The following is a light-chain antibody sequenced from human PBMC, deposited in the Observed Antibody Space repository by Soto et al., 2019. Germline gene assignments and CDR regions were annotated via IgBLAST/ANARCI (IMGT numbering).Light chain of an antibody. CDR3: SSYTNSSARYV. CDR2: DVN. Sequence: QSALTQPASVSGSPGQSITISCTGTSSDVGGYNYVSWFQHHPGKAPKLMIYDVNTRPSGVSNRFSGSKSGDTASLTISGLQAEDEADYYCSSYTNSSARYVFGTGTKVTVL. J-gene: IGLJ1*01. CDR1: SSDVGGYNY. V-gene: IGLV2-14*03.